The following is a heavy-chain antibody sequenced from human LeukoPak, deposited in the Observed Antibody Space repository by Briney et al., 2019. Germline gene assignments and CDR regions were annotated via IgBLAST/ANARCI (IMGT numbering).Heavy chain of an antibody. D-gene: IGHD2-2*01. CDR1: GFTFSNAW. Sequence: PGGSLRLSCAASGFTFSNAWMSWVCQAPGKGLEWVGRIKSKTDGGTTDYAAPVKGRFTISRDDSKNTLYLQMNSLKTEDTAVYYCTIRTIIGSFDYWGQGTLVTVSS. V-gene: IGHV3-15*01. J-gene: IGHJ4*02. CDR2: IKSKTDGGTT. CDR3: TIRTIIGSFDY.